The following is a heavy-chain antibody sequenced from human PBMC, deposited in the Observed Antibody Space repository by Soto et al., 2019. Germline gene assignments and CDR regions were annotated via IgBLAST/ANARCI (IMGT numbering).Heavy chain of an antibody. V-gene: IGHV3-15*01. Sequence: GGSLRLSCAASGFTFSNAWMSWVRQAPGKGLEWVGRIKSKTDGGTTDYAAPVKGRFTISRDDSKNTLYLQMNSLKTEDTAVYYCTTDLGQGNHFREDWFDPWGQGTLVTVSS. D-gene: IGHD3-10*01. CDR1: GFTFSNAW. CDR2: IKSKTDGGTT. CDR3: TTDLGQGNHFREDWFDP. J-gene: IGHJ5*02.